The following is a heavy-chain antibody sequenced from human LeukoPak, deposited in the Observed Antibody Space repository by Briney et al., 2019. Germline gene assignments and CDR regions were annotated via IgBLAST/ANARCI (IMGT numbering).Heavy chain of an antibody. D-gene: IGHD5-12*01. CDR3: ARAAKWVGEKSGYSGYDWGIDY. J-gene: IGHJ4*02. Sequence: ASVKVSCKASRYTFTSYYMHWVRQAPGQGLEWMGIINPSGGSTSYAQKFQGRVTMTRDTSTSTVYMELSSLRSEDTAVYYCARAAKWVGEKSGYSGYDWGIDYWGQGTLVTVSS. CDR1: RYTFTSYY. CDR2: INPSGGST. V-gene: IGHV1-46*01.